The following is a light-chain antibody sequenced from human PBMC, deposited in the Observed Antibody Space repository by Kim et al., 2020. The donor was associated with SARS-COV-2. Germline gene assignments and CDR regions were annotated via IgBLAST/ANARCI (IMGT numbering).Light chain of an antibody. V-gene: IGLV3-21*04. CDR3: QVWDSSSDHYV. CDR1: NIGSKS. Sequence: APGKTERTTGSGNNIGSKSVYWYQQQPGPAHVLVIYYDSDRTSGIPERFSGSNSGNTATLTMSRVEAGDEAEYYCQVWDSSSDHYVFGTGTQVTVL. CDR2: YDS. J-gene: IGLJ1*01.